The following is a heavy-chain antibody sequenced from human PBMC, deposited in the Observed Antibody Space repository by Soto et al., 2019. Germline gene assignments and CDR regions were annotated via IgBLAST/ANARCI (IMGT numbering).Heavy chain of an antibody. Sequence: QVQPVQSGAEMKKPGSSVKLSCKPSGGSFRSHTISWVRQAPGQGLEWMGRFTPILGMTNYAQSFQGRVSRSAGKPKTAAYMWLSDLKSDETAVYYCAAHAGTGRRQHSLWYCGQGTLVTDAS. CDR2: FTPILGMT. D-gene: IGHD1-1*01. CDR1: GGSFRSHT. J-gene: IGHJ4*02. V-gene: IGHV1-69*02. CDR3: AAHAGTGRRQHSLWY.